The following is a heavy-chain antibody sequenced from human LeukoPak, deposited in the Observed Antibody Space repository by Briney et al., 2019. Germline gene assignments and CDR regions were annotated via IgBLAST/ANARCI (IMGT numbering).Heavy chain of an antibody. CDR1: GGSISSSSYY. Sequence: SETLSLTCTVSGGSISSSSYYWGWIRQPPGKGPEWIGSIYYSGSTYYNPSLKSRVTISVDTSKNQFSLKLSSVTAADTAVYYCARDDGLYWGQGTLVTVSS. V-gene: IGHV4-39*02. CDR3: ARDDGLY. J-gene: IGHJ4*02. D-gene: IGHD4-17*01. CDR2: IYYSGST.